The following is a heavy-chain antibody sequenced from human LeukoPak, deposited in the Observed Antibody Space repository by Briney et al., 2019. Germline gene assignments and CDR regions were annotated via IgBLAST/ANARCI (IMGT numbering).Heavy chain of an antibody. D-gene: IGHD3-10*02. V-gene: IGHV3-48*03. CDR2: ISSSGSTI. Sequence: GGSLRLSCAASGYTFSSYAMHWVRQAPGKGLEWVSYISSSGSTIYYADSVKGRFTVSRDNAKNSLYLQMNSLRAEDTAVYYCAELGITMIGGVWGKGTTVTISS. CDR1: GYTFSSYA. CDR3: AELGITMIGGV. J-gene: IGHJ6*04.